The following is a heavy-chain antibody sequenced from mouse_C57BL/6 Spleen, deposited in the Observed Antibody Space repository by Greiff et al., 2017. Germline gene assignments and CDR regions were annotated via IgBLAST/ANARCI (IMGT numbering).Heavy chain of an antibody. CDR1: GYAFSSSW. CDR3: ARFGDGGAWFAY. D-gene: IGHD2-13*01. CDR2: IYPGDGDT. Sequence: QVQLQQSGPELVKPGASVKISCKASGYAFSSSWMNWVKQRPGKGLEWIGRIYPGDGDTNYNGKFKGKATLTADKSSSTAYMQLSSLTSEDSAVYFCARFGDGGAWFAYWGQGTLVTVSA. J-gene: IGHJ3*01. V-gene: IGHV1-82*01.